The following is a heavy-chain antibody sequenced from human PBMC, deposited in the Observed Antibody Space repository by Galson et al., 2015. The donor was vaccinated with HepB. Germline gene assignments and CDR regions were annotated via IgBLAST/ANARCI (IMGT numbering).Heavy chain of an antibody. D-gene: IGHD3-22*01. CDR2: IYHSGST. CDR3: ARAGSYYDSSGYFDY. J-gene: IGHJ4*02. V-gene: IGHV4-30-2*01. Sequence: TLSLTCAVSGGSISSGGYSWSWIRQPPGKGLEWIGYIYHSGSTYYNPSLKSRVTISVDRSKNQFSLKLSSVTAADTAVYYCARAGSYYDSSGYFDYWGQGTLVTVSS. CDR1: GGSISSGGYS.